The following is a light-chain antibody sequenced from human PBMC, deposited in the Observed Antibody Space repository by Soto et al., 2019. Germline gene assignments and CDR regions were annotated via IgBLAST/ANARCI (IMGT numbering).Light chain of an antibody. J-gene: IGKJ1*01. CDR1: QSISSSY. V-gene: IGKV3-20*01. CDR2: GAS. Sequence: LKLSAGTLSLSTGERANLSCKASQSISSSYLAWYQQQPGQAPRLLIYGASSRATGIPDRFSGSRSGTDFTLTINRLEPEDVSVYYCQQYDSSPRTFGQGTKVDIK. CDR3: QQYDSSPRT.